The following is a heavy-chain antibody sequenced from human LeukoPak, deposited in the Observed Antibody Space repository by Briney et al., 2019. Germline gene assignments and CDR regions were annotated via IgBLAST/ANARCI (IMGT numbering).Heavy chain of an antibody. D-gene: IGHD3-22*01. J-gene: IGHJ5*02. CDR1: GGSINGYY. CDR2: MYYSGGT. CDR3: ARDPDYYDDSGYT. V-gene: IGHV4-39*07. Sequence: SETLSLTCTVSGGSINGYYWSWIRQPPGKGLEWIGSMYYSGGTYYNPSLKSRVTISADTYKNQFSLKLSSVTAADTAVYYCARDPDYYDDSGYTWGQGTLVTVSS.